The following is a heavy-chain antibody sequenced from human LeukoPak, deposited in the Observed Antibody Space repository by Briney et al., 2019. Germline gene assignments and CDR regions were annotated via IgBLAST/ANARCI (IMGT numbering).Heavy chain of an antibody. CDR1: GFNVSNNY. CDR2: IYRGGST. CDR3: ARVTVVPAATYYGMDV. V-gene: IGHV3-53*01. D-gene: IGHD2-2*01. Sequence: GGSLRLSCAASGFNVSNNYMSWVRQAPGKGLEWVSVIYRGGSTYYADSVKGRFTMSRDNSKNTVYLQMDSLRAEDTAVYYCARVTVVPAATYYGMDVWGQGTTVTVSS. J-gene: IGHJ6*02.